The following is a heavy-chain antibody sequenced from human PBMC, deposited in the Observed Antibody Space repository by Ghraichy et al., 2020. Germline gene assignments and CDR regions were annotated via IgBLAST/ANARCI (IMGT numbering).Heavy chain of an antibody. J-gene: IGHJ4*02. Sequence: ESLNISCTVSGGSISSYYWSWIRQPPGKGLEWIGYIYYSGSTNYNPSLKSRVTISVDTSKNQFSLKLSSVTAADTAVYYCARRYYFDYWGQGTLVTVSS. V-gene: IGHV4-59*01. CDR2: IYYSGST. CDR3: ARRYYFDY. CDR1: GGSISSYY.